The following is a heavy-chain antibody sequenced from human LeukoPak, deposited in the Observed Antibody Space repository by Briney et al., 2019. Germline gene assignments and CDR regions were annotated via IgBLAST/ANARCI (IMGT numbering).Heavy chain of an antibody. CDR2: INHSGST. J-gene: IGHJ4*02. D-gene: IGHD3-22*01. CDR3: ARSTSTPYYYDSSGYKRRGDYFDY. V-gene: IGHV4-34*01. Sequence: SETLSLTCAVYGGSFSGYYWSWIRQPPGKGLEWIGEINHSGSTNYNPSLKSRVTISVDTSKNQFSLKLSSVTAADTAVYYCARSTSTPYYYDSSGYKRRGDYFDYWGQGTLVTVSS. CDR1: GGSFSGYY.